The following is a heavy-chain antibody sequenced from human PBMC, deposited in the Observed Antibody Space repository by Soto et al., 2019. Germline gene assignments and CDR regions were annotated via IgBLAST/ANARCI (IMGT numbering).Heavy chain of an antibody. V-gene: IGHV3-33*01. D-gene: IGHD3-10*02. CDR3: ARDVRSRRYDL. CDR1: GFTFRNYG. CDR2: IWYDGSNK. Sequence: QVQLVESGGGVVQPGRSLRLSCAASGFTFRNYGMHWVRQAPGKGLEWLAVIWYDGSNKYYADSVKGRFTISRDNSKNTLYLEMNSLRDEDTAVYYCARDVRSRRYDLWGLGTLVIVSS. J-gene: IGHJ5*02.